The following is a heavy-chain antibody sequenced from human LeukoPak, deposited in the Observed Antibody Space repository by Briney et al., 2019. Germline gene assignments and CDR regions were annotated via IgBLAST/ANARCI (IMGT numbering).Heavy chain of an antibody. CDR2: IGIAGDT. J-gene: IGHJ4*02. CDR3: ARGYYGSGSTPFDY. CDR1: VFTFSSYD. V-gene: IGHV3-13*01. Sequence: GGSLRLFCAASVFTFSSYDLHWVRDATGKGLEWVSAIGIAGDTYYPGSVKGRFTTSRENAKNSLYLQMNSLRAGDTAVYYCARGYYGSGSTPFDYWGQGTLVTVSS. D-gene: IGHD3-10*01.